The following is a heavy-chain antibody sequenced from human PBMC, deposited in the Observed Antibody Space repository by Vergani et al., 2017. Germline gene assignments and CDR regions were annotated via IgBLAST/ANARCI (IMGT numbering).Heavy chain of an antibody. CDR1: GFTFSSYS. J-gene: IGHJ5*02. CDR2: ISSSSSYI. Sequence: EVQLVESGGGLVKPGGSLRLSCAASGFTFSSYSMNWVRQAPGKGLEWVSSISSSSSYIYYADSVKGRFTISRDNAKNSLYLQINCLRAEDTAVYYCATGSRYCSSTSCYIGNWFDPWGQGTLVTVSS. V-gene: IGHV3-21*01. D-gene: IGHD2-2*02. CDR3: ATGSRYCSSTSCYIGNWFDP.